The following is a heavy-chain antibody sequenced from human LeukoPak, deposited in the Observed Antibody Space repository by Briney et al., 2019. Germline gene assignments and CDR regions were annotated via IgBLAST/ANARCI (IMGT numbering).Heavy chain of an antibody. V-gene: IGHV4-39*07. Sequence: SETLSLTCTVSGGSISSSSYYWGWIRQPPGEGLEWIGNIFHGVTTFYNPSLMNRVAISVDTSKNQFSLKLTSVTAADTAVYYCARDATIAAPLMSWGQGTLVIVSS. CDR1: GGSISSSSYY. J-gene: IGHJ4*02. D-gene: IGHD6-13*01. CDR2: IFHGVTT. CDR3: ARDATIAAPLMS.